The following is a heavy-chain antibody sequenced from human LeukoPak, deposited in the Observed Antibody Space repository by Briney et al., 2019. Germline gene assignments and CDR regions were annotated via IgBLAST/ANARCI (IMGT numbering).Heavy chain of an antibody. V-gene: IGHV3-48*04. CDR2: ISRSGSTI. CDR1: GFTFSRYS. CDR3: ARDLYGDYAFDI. Sequence: AGGSLRLSCAASGFTFSRYSMNWVRQAPGKGPEWVSYISRSGSTIYYADSVKGRFTISRDNAKNSLYLQMNSLRAEDTAVYYCARDLYGDYAFDIWGQGTMVTVSS. J-gene: IGHJ3*02. D-gene: IGHD4-17*01.